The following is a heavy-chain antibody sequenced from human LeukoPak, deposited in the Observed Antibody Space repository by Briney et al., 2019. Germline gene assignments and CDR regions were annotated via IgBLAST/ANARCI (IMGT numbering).Heavy chain of an antibody. CDR2: ISAYNGNT. CDR3: ARVRDVEQQLVSQYYYYYYMDV. D-gene: IGHD6-13*01. V-gene: IGHV1-18*01. Sequence: GASVKVSCKASGYTFTSYGISWVRQAPGQGLEWMGWISAYNGNTNYAQKLQGRVTMTTDASTSTAYMELRSLRSDDTAVYYCARVRDVEQQLVSQYYYYYYMDVWGKGTTVTISS. CDR1: GYTFTSYG. J-gene: IGHJ6*03.